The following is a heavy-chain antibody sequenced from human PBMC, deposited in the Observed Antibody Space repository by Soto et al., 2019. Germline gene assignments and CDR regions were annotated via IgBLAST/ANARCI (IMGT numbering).Heavy chain of an antibody. J-gene: IGHJ4*02. CDR2: IISEGYGGTT. V-gene: IGHV3-49*03. Sequence: EVQLVESGGGLVQPGRSLRLSCTCSGFTFGDYAMSWFRQAPGKGLEWVGLIISEGYGGTTEFSASVRGRFTISRDDSKSLAYLQMNNLKSDDTAVYYCTRDMRVRGFFSGSICQEGLYYFAYWGQGTRVTVSS. D-gene: IGHD2-15*01. CDR1: GFTFGDYA. CDR3: TRDMRVRGFFSGSICQEGLYYFAY.